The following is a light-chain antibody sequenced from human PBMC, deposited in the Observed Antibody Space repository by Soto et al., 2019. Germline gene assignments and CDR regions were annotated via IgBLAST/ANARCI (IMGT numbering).Light chain of an antibody. CDR1: QSITSTY. V-gene: IGKV3-20*01. Sequence: EIVLTQSPVTLSLSPGERATLSCRASQSITSTYLAWYQQKPGQAPRLLIYGASSRATGIPDRFSGSGSGTDFTLTISRLEPEDFAVYYCQHYGTFGQGTKVEI. CDR2: GAS. J-gene: IGKJ1*01. CDR3: QHYGT.